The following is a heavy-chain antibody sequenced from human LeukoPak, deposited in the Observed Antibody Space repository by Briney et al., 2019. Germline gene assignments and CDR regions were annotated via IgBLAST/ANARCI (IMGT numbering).Heavy chain of an antibody. CDR1: GFTFSSHG. D-gene: IGHD1-26*01. V-gene: IGHV3-30*02. J-gene: IGHJ4*02. Sequence: GRSLRLSCAASGFTFSSHGMHWVRQASGKGLEWVAFIRYDGSNKYYADSVKGRFTISRDNSKNTLYLQMNSLRAEDTAVYYCAKEYGGATDYWGQGTLVTVSS. CDR3: AKEYGGATDY. CDR2: IRYDGSNK.